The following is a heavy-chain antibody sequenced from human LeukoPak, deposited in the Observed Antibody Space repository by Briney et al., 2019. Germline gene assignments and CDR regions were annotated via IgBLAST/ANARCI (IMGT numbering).Heavy chain of an antibody. CDR3: TRSDDYGASGDY. CDR2: ISGSGGTT. D-gene: IGHD4-17*01. V-gene: IGHV3-23*01. J-gene: IGHJ4*02. CDR1: GFTFSDYY. Sequence: PGGSLRLSCAASGFTFSDYYMSWIRQAPGKGLEWVSAISGSGGTTYYADSVKGRFTISRDNSKNTLYLQMNSLRAEDTAVYYCTRSDDYGASGDYWGQGTLVTVSS.